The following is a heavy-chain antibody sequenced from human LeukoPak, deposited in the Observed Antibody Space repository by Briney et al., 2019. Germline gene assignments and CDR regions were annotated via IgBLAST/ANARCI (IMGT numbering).Heavy chain of an antibody. V-gene: IGHV3-30*04. D-gene: IGHD4-23*01. Sequence: GRSLGLSCAASGFTFSSYAMHWVRQAPGKGLEWVAVISYDGSNKYYADSVKGRFTISRDNSKNTLYLQMNSLRAEDTAVYYCARSTGGNTEYWGQGTLVTVSS. CDR2: ISYDGSNK. CDR1: GFTFSSYA. CDR3: ARSTGGNTEY. J-gene: IGHJ4*02.